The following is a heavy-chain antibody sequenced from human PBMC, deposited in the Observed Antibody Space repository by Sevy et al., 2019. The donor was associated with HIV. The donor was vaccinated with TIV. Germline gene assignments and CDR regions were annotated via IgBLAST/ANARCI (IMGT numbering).Heavy chain of an antibody. Sequence: GGSLSLSCAASGFTFSSYAMSWVRQAPGKGLEWVSAISGSGGSTYYADSVKGRFTISRDNSKNTLYLQMNSLRAEDTAVYYCANDGVTIFGVVIGLYYYGMDVWGQGTTVTVSS. D-gene: IGHD3-3*01. CDR3: ANDGVTIFGVVIGLYYYGMDV. J-gene: IGHJ6*02. CDR1: GFTFSSYA. CDR2: ISGSGGST. V-gene: IGHV3-23*01.